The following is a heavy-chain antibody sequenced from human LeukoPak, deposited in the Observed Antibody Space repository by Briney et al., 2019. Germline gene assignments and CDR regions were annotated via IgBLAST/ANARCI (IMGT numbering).Heavy chain of an antibody. V-gene: IGHV4-59*01. CDR1: GGSISSYY. J-gene: IGHJ4*02. D-gene: IGHD4-17*01. CDR3: ARDRHDYGDYGSAY. CDR2: IYYSGST. Sequence: PSETLSLTCTVSGGSISSYYWSWIRQPPGKGLEWIGYIYYSGSTNYNPSLKSRVTISVDTSKTQFSLKLSSVTAADTAVYYCARDRHDYGDYGSAYWGQGTLVTVSS.